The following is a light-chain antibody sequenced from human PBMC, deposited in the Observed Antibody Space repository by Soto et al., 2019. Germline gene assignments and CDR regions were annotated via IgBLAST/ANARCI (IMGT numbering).Light chain of an antibody. CDR1: SSDVGAYNY. Sequence: QSALTQPPSASGSPGQSVSISCTGTSSDVGAYNYVSWYQQHPGKAPKLMIYEVDKRPSGVPYRFSGSKSGNTASLTVSDLQTEDEADYYCSSHAAGGVFGGGTKLTVL. V-gene: IGLV2-8*01. CDR3: SSHAAGGV. J-gene: IGLJ3*02. CDR2: EVD.